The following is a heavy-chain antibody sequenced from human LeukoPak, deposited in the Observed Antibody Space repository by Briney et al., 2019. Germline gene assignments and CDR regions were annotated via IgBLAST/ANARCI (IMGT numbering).Heavy chain of an antibody. CDR1: GGSISSGDYY. Sequence: SETLSLTCTVSGGSISSGDYYWSWIRQPPGKGLEWVGYIYYSGTTYYNPSLKSRVTISVDTSKNQFSLKLNSVTAADTAVYYCARKRYDDPYFFDYWGQGTQVTVSS. J-gene: IGHJ4*02. CDR2: IYYSGTT. D-gene: IGHD3-16*01. CDR3: ARKRYDDPYFFDY. V-gene: IGHV4-30-4*01.